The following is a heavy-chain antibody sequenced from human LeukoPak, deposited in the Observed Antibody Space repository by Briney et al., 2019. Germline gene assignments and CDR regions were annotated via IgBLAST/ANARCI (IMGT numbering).Heavy chain of an antibody. Sequence: PSETLSLTCTVSGGSISSSSYYWGWIRQPPGKGLEWIGSIYYSGSTYYNPSLKSRVTISVDTSKNQFSLKLSSVTAADTAVYYCASSVPSEVSFFFDYWGQGTLVTVSS. J-gene: IGHJ4*02. CDR2: IYYSGST. V-gene: IGHV4-39*07. CDR3: ASSVPSEVSFFFDY. CDR1: GGSISSSSYY. D-gene: IGHD2-8*01.